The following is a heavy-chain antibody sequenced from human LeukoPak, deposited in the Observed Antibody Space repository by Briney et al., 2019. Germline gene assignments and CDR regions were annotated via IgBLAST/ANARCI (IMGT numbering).Heavy chain of an antibody. CDR2: IYQSGST. Sequence: PSETLSLTCAVSGGSISSSNWWSWVRQPPGKGLEWIGEIYQSGSTNYNPSLKSRVTISVDKSKNQFSLKLSSVTAADTAVYYCARDRVTAYNYYYGMDVWGQGTTVTVS. CDR1: GGSISSSNW. V-gene: IGHV4-4*02. J-gene: IGHJ6*02. D-gene: IGHD2-8*01. CDR3: ARDRVTAYNYYYGMDV.